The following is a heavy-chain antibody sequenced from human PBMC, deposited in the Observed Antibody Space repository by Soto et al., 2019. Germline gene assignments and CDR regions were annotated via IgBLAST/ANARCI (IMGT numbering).Heavy chain of an antibody. CDR3: ASDDYGHYEPFDI. V-gene: IGHV1-46*03. CDR2: INPSGGST. CDR1: GYTFTSYY. D-gene: IGHD4-17*01. Sequence: ASVKVSCKASGYTFTSYYMHWVRQAPGQGLEWMGIINPSGGSTSYAQKFQGRVTMTRDTSTSTVYMELSSLRSEDTAVYYCASDDYGHYEPFDIWGQRTMVTGSS. J-gene: IGHJ3*02.